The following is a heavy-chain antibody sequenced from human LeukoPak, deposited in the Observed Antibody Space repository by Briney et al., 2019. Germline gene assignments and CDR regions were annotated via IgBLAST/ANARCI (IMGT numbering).Heavy chain of an antibody. D-gene: IGHD1-20*01. V-gene: IGHV1-8*01. CDR3: VAQGYNWNAYKSLGYFDY. J-gene: IGHJ4*02. CDR1: GYTFTSYD. CDR2: MNPNSGNT. Sequence: ASVKVSCKASGYTFTSYDINWVRQATGQGLEWMGWMNPNSGNTGYAQKFQGRVTMTRNTSISTAYMELSSLRSEDTAVYYCVAQGYNWNAYKSLGYFDYWGQGTLVTVSS.